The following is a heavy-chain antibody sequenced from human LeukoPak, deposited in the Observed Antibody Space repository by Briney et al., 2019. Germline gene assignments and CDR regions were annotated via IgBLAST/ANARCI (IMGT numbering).Heavy chain of an antibody. CDR3: ARVFKQLATRKMDFDY. CDR1: GGSISSSSYY. D-gene: IGHD6-6*01. Sequence: SETLSLTCTVSGGSISSSSYYWGRIRQPPGKGLEWIGSIYYSGSTCYNPSLKSRVTISVDTSKNQFSLKLSSVTAADTAVYYCARVFKQLATRKMDFDYWGQGTLVTVSS. J-gene: IGHJ4*02. V-gene: IGHV4-39*07. CDR2: IYYSGST.